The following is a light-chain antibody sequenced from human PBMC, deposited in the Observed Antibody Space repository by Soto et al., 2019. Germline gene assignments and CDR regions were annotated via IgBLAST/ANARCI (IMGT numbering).Light chain of an antibody. J-gene: IGKJ1*01. CDR1: QNIGRW. V-gene: IGKV1-5*01. CDR3: QQYLSWT. Sequence: DIQMTQSPSSLSASVGDRVTITCRASQNIGRWLAWYQQKPGKAPKFLIYEASTLESGVPSRCSGSGSGTQFTLTISSLQADDFATYYCQQYLSWTFGQGTRVEVK. CDR2: EAS.